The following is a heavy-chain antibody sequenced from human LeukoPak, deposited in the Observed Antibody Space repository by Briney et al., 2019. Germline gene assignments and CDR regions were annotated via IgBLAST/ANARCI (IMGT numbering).Heavy chain of an antibody. CDR1: GGTFSSYA. CDR2: IIPIFGTA. D-gene: IGHD6-13*01. V-gene: IGHV1-69*13. J-gene: IGHJ4*02. Sequence: ASVKVSCKASGGTFSSYAIGWVRQAPGQGLEWMGGIIPIFGTANYAQKFQGRVTITADESTSTAYMELSSLRSEDTAVYYCARDPIGWQQLSYFDYWGQGTLVTVSS. CDR3: ARDPIGWQQLSYFDY.